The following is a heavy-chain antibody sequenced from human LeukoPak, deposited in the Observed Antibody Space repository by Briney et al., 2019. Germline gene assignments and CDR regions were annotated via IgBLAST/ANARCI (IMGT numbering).Heavy chain of an antibody. V-gene: IGHV1-46*01. J-gene: IGHJ4*02. CDR1: GYTFTSYY. CDR2: INPSGGST. CDR3: ARDRAVVGGNYYFDY. Sequence: ASVKVSCKASGYTFTSYYMHWVRQAPGQGLEWVGIINPSGGSTSYAQKFQGRVTMTSDTSTSTIYMELSRLRSEDTAVYYCARDRAVVGGNYYFDYWGQGTLVTVSS. D-gene: IGHD3-10*01.